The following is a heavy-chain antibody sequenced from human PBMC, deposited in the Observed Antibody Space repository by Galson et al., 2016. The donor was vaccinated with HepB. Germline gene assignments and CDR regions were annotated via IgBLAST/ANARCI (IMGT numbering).Heavy chain of an antibody. D-gene: IGHD5-18*01. CDR1: GDSVSTDSAA. J-gene: IGHJ3*02. CDR2: TYYRSKWYK. Sequence: CAISGDSVSTDSAAWNWIRQSPSRGLEWLGRTYYRSKWYKDYAVSVRSRITIDPDTSKNEFSLHLNSVTSEDTAVYFCARDPGVYSYGLDTFDIWGQGTMVTVSS. CDR3: ARDPGVYSYGLDTFDI. V-gene: IGHV6-1*01.